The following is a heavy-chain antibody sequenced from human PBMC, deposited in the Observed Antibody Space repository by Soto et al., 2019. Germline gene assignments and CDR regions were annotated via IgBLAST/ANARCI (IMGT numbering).Heavy chain of an antibody. CDR1: GFTFSSYS. CDR2: ISSSSSTI. D-gene: IGHD3-3*01. Sequence: EVQLVESGGGLVQPGGSLRLSCAASGFTFSSYSMNWVRQAPGKGLEWVSYISSSSSTIYYADSVKGRFTISRDNAKNSLYLQMNSLRAEDTAVYYWAREDNYDFWSLYHYMDVWGKGNTVTVS. J-gene: IGHJ6*03. CDR3: AREDNYDFWSLYHYMDV. V-gene: IGHV3-48*01.